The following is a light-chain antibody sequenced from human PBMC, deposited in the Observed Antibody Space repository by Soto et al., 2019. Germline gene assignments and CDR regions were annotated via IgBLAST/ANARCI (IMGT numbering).Light chain of an antibody. V-gene: IGKV3D-11*01. J-gene: IGKJ5*01. CDR1: QGVSSY. CDR2: DAS. CDR3: QQRSNWPPIT. Sequence: EIVLTQSPATLSLSPGERATLSCWASQGVSSYLAWYQQKPGQAPRLLIYDASNRATGIPARFSGSGPGTDFTLTISSLEPEDFAVYYCQQRSNWPPITFGQGTRLEIK.